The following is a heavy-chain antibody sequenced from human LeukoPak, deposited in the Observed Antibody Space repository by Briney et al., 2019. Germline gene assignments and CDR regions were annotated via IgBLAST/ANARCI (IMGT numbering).Heavy chain of an antibody. J-gene: IGHJ4*02. CDR3: AKDRSTNWSLDY. CDR2: IGYDGNTK. Sequence: GGSLRLSCAASGFTFNKDGMHWVRQVPGKGLEWVTFIGYDGNTKYYADSVRGRFTISRDNLKNTLYLQMNSLRPEDAAVYYCAKDRSTNWSLDYWGQGTLVIVSS. CDR1: GFTFNKDG. V-gene: IGHV3-30*02. D-gene: IGHD6-13*01.